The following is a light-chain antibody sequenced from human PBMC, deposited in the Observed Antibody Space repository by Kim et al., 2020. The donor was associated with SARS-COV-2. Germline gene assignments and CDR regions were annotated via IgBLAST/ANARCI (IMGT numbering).Light chain of an antibody. V-gene: IGKV3-15*01. CDR1: HSVNGN. CDR3: QQYHNWPLT. Sequence: EIMMTQSPATLSMSPGERATLSCRASHSVNGNLAWYQQKPGQAPRLLIYDASTGATDIPARFSGSGSGTEFALTISSLQSEDFAVYYCQQYHNWPLTFGQGTKVDIK. J-gene: IGKJ1*01. CDR2: DAS.